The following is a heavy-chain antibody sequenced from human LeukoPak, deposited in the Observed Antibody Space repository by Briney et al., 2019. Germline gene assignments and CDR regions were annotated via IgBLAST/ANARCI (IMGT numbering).Heavy chain of an antibody. Sequence: PSETLSLTCTVSGGSISSYYWSWIRQPPGKGLEWIGNIYYSGSTNYNPSLKSRVAISVDTCKNQISLKLSSVTGADTAVYYCARLIKNYDILTGYYAFDSWGQGTMVTVSS. CDR2: IYYSGST. D-gene: IGHD3-9*01. V-gene: IGHV4-59*08. CDR3: ARLIKNYDILTGYYAFDS. CDR1: GGSISSYY. J-gene: IGHJ3*02.